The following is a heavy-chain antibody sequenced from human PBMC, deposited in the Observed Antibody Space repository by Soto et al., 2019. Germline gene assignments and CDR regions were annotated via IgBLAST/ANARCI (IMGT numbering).Heavy chain of an antibody. CDR3: ATSLAAAGYAYGMDV. V-gene: IGHV5-51*01. Sequence: GESVNSSCQGCGYSFTNYWIGWVRQMPGKGLEWMGIIYPGNSDSRYGPSFQGQVSFSADKSINTAYLQWSSLKASDTAIYYCATSLAAAGYAYGMDVWGQGTTVTVSS. D-gene: IGHD6-13*01. CDR1: GYSFTNYW. CDR2: IYPGNSDS. J-gene: IGHJ6*02.